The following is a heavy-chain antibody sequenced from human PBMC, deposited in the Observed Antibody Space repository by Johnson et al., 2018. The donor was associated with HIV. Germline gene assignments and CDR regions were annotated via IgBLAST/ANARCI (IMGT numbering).Heavy chain of an antibody. V-gene: IGHV3-9*01. Sequence: VQLVESGGGVVQPGRSLRLSCAASGFTFDDYAMHWVRQAPGKGLEWVSGISWNSGSIGYADSVKGRFTISRDNAKNSLYLQMNSLRAEDTAVYYCATEAGIELGLSDAFDLWGQGTMVTVSS. CDR3: ATEAGIELGLSDAFDL. CDR1: GFTFDDYA. D-gene: IGHD5-18*01. J-gene: IGHJ3*01. CDR2: ISWNSGSI.